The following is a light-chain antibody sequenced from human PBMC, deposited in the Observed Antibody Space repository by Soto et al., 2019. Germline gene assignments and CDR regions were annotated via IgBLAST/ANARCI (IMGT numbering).Light chain of an antibody. Sequence: EIVMTQSPATLSLSPGEGATLSCGASQSVSSNVAWYQQKTGQTPRLLIYGASTRATGIPARFSGSGSGSEFTLTISGLQSVDFAVYYCQQYDNGPSGGTFGQGTKVDI. CDR2: GAS. CDR3: QQYDNGPSGGT. J-gene: IGKJ1*01. V-gene: IGKV3-15*01. CDR1: QSVSSN.